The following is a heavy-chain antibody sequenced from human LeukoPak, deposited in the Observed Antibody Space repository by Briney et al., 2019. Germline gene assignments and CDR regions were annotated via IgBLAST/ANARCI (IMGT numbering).Heavy chain of an antibody. CDR1: GGSISSYY. CDR3: ARDGIVVVPAAMGYYYYYYMDV. V-gene: IGHV4-4*07. D-gene: IGHD2-2*01. CDR2: IYTSGST. J-gene: IGHJ6*03. Sequence: SETLSLTCTVSGGSISSYYWSWIRQPAGKGLEWIGRIYTSGSTNYNPPLKSRVTMSVDTSKNQFSLKLSSVTAADTAVYYCARDGIVVVPAAMGYYYYYYMDVWGKGTTVTVS.